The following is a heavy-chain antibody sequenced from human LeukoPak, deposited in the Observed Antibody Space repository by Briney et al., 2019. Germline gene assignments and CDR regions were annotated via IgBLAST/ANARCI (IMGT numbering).Heavy chain of an antibody. CDR1: GFTVSSNY. Sequence: GGSLRLSCAASGFTVSSNYMSWVRQAPGKGLEWVSVIYSGGSTYYADSVKGRFTISRDNPKNTLHLQMNSLRAEDTAVYYCARARGGIQLWLRYWGQGTLVTVSS. V-gene: IGHV3-66*01. CDR3: ARARGGIQLWLRY. J-gene: IGHJ4*02. CDR2: IYSGGST. D-gene: IGHD5-18*01.